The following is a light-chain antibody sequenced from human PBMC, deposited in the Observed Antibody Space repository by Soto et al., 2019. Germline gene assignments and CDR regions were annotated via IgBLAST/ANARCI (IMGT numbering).Light chain of an antibody. Sequence: EIVLTQSPATLSLSPGERATLSCRTSHSISNHLAWYQQKPGQAPSLLMYNTSHRATGIPARFSGSGSGTDFALTISSLEPEDFAVYYCQQRGNWPPTFGQGTKVDIK. CDR3: QQRGNWPPT. CDR1: HSISNH. V-gene: IGKV3-11*01. J-gene: IGKJ1*01. CDR2: NTS.